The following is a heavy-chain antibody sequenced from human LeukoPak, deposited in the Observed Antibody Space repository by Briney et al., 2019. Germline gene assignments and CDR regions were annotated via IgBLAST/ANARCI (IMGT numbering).Heavy chain of an antibody. CDR3: ASTVGYSSSWAPDG. D-gene: IGHD6-13*01. J-gene: IGHJ4*02. Sequence: ASVKVSCKASGYTFTSYAMNWARQAPGQGLEWMGWINTNTGNPTYAQGFTGRFVFSLDTSVSTAYLQISSLKAEDTAVYYCASTVGYSSSWAPDGWGQGTLVTVSS. CDR1: GYTFTSYA. CDR2: INTNTGNP. V-gene: IGHV7-4-1*02.